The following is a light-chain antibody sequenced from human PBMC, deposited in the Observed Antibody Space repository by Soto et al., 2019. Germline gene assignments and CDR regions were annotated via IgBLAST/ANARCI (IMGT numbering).Light chain of an antibody. CDR3: QQRSNWPRS. CDR1: QSVGSY. Sequence: EIVLTQSPATLSLSPGERVTLSCRASQSVGSYLAWYQHKPGQAPRLLIDDASNRATSIPARFSGSGSGTDFTLTISSLEPEDFAVYYCQQRSNWPRSFGQGTKLEIK. CDR2: DAS. V-gene: IGKV3-11*01. J-gene: IGKJ2*01.